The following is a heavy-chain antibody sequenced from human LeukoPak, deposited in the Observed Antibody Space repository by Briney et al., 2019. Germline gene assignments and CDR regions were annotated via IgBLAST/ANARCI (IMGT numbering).Heavy chain of an antibody. CDR2: INTSGDT. D-gene: IGHD4-17*01. Sequence: PGGSLRLSCAASGLTGSHNYVSWVRQAPGKGLEWVSAINTSGDTCYADSVKGRFTISRDTSKNTLYLQINSLRVEDTAVYYCIVFGDSNHWGQGTLVTVSS. CDR3: IVFGDSNH. J-gene: IGHJ5*02. CDR1: GLTGSHNY. V-gene: IGHV3-53*01.